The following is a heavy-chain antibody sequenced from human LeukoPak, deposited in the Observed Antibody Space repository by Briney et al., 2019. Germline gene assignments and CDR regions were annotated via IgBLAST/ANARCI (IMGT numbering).Heavy chain of an antibody. J-gene: IGHJ4*02. D-gene: IGHD4-17*01. CDR2: IYPGDSDT. Sequence: GESLKISCKGSGYSFTSYWMGWVRQMPGKGLEWMGIIYPGDSDTRYSPSFQGQVTISADKSISTAYLQWSSLKASDTAMYYCARHGVAPDYGDSYYFDYWGQGTLVTVSS. CDR3: ARHGVAPDYGDSYYFDY. CDR1: GYSFTSYW. V-gene: IGHV5-51*01.